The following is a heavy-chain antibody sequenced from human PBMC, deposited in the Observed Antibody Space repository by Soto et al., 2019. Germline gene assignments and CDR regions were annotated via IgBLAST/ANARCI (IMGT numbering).Heavy chain of an antibody. CDR1: GFTFSTDW. CDR2: IKSGGSST. Sequence: EVQLVASGGGLVQPWRPLRLSCAASGFTFSTDWMHWVRQAPGKVLVWVSRIKSGGSSTTYPHSVKDRFTISRDNAKKALYLPMTSLKVEDMAVYYCERSDWFDPWGQGTPVTVFS. V-gene: IGHV3-74*01. CDR3: ERSDWFDP. J-gene: IGHJ5*02. D-gene: IGHD3-16*01.